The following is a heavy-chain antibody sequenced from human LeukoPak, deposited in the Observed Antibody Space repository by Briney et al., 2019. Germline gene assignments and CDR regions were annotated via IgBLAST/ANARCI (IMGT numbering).Heavy chain of an antibody. D-gene: IGHD3-10*01. CDR3: VRSRSTWFGEVLAAFDI. CDR1: GFTFSSHS. J-gene: IGHJ3*02. CDR2: ISSSSSYI. V-gene: IGHV3-21*01. Sequence: GGSLRLSCAASGFTFSSHSMNWVRQAPGKGLEWVSSISSSSSYIYYADSVKGRFTISRDNAKNSLYLQMNSLRAEDTAVYYCVRSRSTWFGEVLAAFDIWGQGTTVTVSS.